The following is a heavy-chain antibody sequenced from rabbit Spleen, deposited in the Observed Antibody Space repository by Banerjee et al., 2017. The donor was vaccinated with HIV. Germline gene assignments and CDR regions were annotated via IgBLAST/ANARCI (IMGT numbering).Heavy chain of an antibody. V-gene: IGHV1S45*01. Sequence: QEQLVESGGDLVKPGASLTLTCTGSGFSVSRDYYMCWVRQAPGNGLEWIACIYAGSSGSTYSATWAKGRFTISKTSSTTVTLQMTSLTAADTATYFCARDTGTSFSTYGMDLWGPGTLVTVS. CDR1: GFSVSRDYY. D-gene: IGHD8-1*01. J-gene: IGHJ6*01. CDR3: ARDTGTSFSTYGMDL. CDR2: IYAGSSGST.